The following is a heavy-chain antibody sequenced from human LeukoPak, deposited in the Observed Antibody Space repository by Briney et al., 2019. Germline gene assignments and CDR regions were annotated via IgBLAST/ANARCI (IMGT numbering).Heavy chain of an antibody. V-gene: IGHV3-48*03. CDR3: ARGSSSWYPGRGYYYYYMDV. Sequence: PGGSLRLSCAASGFTFSSYEMNWVRQAPGKGLEWVSYISSSGSTIYYADSVKGRFTISRDNAKNSLYLQMNSLRVEDTAVYYCARGSSSWYPGRGYYYYYMDVWGKGTTVTVSS. D-gene: IGHD6-13*01. CDR2: ISSSGSTI. J-gene: IGHJ6*03. CDR1: GFTFSSYE.